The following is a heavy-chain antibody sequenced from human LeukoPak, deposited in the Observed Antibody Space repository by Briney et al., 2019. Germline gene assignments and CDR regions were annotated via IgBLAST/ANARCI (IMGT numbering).Heavy chain of an antibody. Sequence: AASVKVSCKASGYTFTGYYMHWVRQAPGQGLEWMGRINPNSGGTNYAQKFQGRVTMTRDTSISTAYMELSSLRSEDTAVYYCARGVAGGSVPPFDYWGQGTLVTVSS. CDR1: GYTFTGYY. J-gene: IGHJ4*02. D-gene: IGHD3-10*01. CDR2: INPNSGGT. CDR3: ARGVAGGSVPPFDY. V-gene: IGHV1-2*06.